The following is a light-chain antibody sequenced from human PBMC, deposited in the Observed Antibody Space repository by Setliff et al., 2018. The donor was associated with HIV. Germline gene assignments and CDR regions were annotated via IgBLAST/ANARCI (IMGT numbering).Light chain of an antibody. Sequence: EIVLTQSPGTLSLSPGERATLSCRASQSVSSAYLAWYQQKPGQAPRLLIYGASSRATGIPDRFSGSGSGTEFTLTISRLEPEDFALYYCQQYGTSPITFGPGTKVDNK. CDR1: QSVSSAY. J-gene: IGKJ3*01. CDR3: QQYGTSPIT. V-gene: IGKV3-20*01. CDR2: GAS.